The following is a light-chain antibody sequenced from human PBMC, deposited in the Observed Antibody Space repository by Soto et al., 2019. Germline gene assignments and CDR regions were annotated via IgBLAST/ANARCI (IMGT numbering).Light chain of an antibody. Sequence: EIVMTQSPATLSVSPGESATLSCRASQSVSSNLAWYQQKPGQAPRLLIYGASTRATGIPDRFSGSGSGAEFTPTISSLQSEDLAVYYCQQYNNWPRTFGQGTKV. CDR2: GAS. J-gene: IGKJ1*01. CDR3: QQYNNWPRT. CDR1: QSVSSN. V-gene: IGKV3-15*01.